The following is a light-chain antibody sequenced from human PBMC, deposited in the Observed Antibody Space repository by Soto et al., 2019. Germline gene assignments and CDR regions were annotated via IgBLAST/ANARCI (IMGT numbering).Light chain of an antibody. CDR3: QQAKYFPCT. CDR2: LTS. Sequence: DIQMTQSPSSVSASVGDRVTITCRASEDISTSLAWYQQTPGKAPKLLIYLTSNLQSGVPSRFSGSGFGTDFTLTISSLQPEDFATYYCQQAKYFPCTFGQGTKVDIK. J-gene: IGKJ1*01. V-gene: IGKV1-12*01. CDR1: EDISTS.